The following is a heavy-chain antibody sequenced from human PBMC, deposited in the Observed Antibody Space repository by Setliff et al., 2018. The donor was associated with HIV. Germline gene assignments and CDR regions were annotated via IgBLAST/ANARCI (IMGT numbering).Heavy chain of an antibody. CDR2: IGGHGSII. CDR3: AKIAVSGIWYFDL. CDR1: GLIFSSYE. J-gene: IGHJ2*01. Sequence: LRLSCAASGLIFSSYEMNWVRQAPGKGLEWISFIGGHGSIIHYADSVKGRFTISRDNSKNTLYLQMNSLRAEDTAVYYCAKIAVSGIWYFDLWGRGTLVTVSS. V-gene: IGHV3-23*01. D-gene: IGHD6-19*01.